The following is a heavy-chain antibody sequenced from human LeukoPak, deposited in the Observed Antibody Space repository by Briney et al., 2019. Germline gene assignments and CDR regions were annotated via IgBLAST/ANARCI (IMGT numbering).Heavy chain of an antibody. CDR2: ISGSGGST. V-gene: IGHV3-23*01. J-gene: IGHJ4*02. CDR3: AKDSLSCSSTSCYDY. Sequence: GGSLRLSCAASGFTFSSYAMSWVRQAPGKGLEWVSAISGSGGSTYYADSVKGRFTISRDNSKNTLYLQMNSLRAEDAAVYYCAKDSLSCSSTSCYDYWGQGTLVTVSS. D-gene: IGHD2-2*01. CDR1: GFTFSSYA.